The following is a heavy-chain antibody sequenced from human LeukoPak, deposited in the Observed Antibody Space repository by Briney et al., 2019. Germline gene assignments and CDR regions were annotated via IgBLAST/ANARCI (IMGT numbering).Heavy chain of an antibody. Sequence: GRSLRLSCAASGFTFSSYGMHWVRQAPGKGLEWVAVISYDGTNKYYADSVKGRFTISRDSSKNTLYLQMNSLRAEDTAVYYCAKAGPTADPGFDYWGQGTLVTVSS. CDR2: ISYDGTNK. D-gene: IGHD4-17*01. CDR1: GFTFSSYG. J-gene: IGHJ4*02. CDR3: AKAGPTADPGFDY. V-gene: IGHV3-30*18.